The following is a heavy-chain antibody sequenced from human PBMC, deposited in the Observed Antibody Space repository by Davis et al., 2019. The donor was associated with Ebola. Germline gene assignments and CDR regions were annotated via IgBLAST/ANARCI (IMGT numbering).Heavy chain of an antibody. CDR2: INPSGGST. CDR1: GYTFTSYY. CDR3: ARGGPLYYDFWSGYLDY. J-gene: IGHJ4*02. D-gene: IGHD3-3*01. V-gene: IGHV1-46*01. Sequence: AASVKVSCKASGYTFTSYYMHWVRQAPGQGLEWMGIINPSGGSTSYAQKLQGRVTMTTDTSTSTAYMELRSLRSDDTAVYYCARGGPLYYDFWSGYLDYWGQGTLVTVSS.